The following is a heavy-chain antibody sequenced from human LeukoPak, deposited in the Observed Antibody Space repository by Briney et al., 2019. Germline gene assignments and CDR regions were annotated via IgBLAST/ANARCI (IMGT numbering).Heavy chain of an antibody. Sequence: PSETLSLTCAVSGYFINSGYFWAWIRQTPGKGLEWIGSIYHSGNTYSNPSLKSRVTISVDTSKNQFSLNLNSVTAADTALYYCARHGANYYYFDYWGQGTLVTVSS. CDR2: IYHSGNT. CDR1: GYFINSGYF. J-gene: IGHJ4*02. D-gene: IGHD4/OR15-4a*01. V-gene: IGHV4-38-2*01. CDR3: ARHGANYYYFDY.